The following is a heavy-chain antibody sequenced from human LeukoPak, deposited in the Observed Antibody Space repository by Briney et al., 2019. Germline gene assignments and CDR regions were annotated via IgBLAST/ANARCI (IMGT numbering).Heavy chain of an antibody. D-gene: IGHD3-22*01. Sequence: PSETLSLTCTVSGGSISSYYWSWIRQPPGKGLEWIGYIYYSGSTNYNPSLKSRVTISADTSKNQFSLMLSSVTAADTAVYYCARGGSQSTGYSHFKYWGQGTLVTVSS. CDR3: ARGGSQSTGYSHFKY. J-gene: IGHJ4*02. CDR2: IYYSGST. CDR1: GGSISSYY. V-gene: IGHV4-59*01.